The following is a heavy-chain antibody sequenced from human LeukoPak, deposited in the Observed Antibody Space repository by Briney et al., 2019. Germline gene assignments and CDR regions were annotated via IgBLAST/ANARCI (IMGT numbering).Heavy chain of an antibody. D-gene: IGHD3-10*01. V-gene: IGHV4-34*01. CDR2: INHSGST. CDR1: GGSFSGYY. Sequence: PSETLSLTCAVYGGSFSGYYWSWIRQPPGKGLEWIGEINHSGSTNYNPSLKSRVTISVDTSKNQFSLKLSSVTAADTAVYYCARGLYRITMVRGVKRPYYWFDYWGQGTLVTVSS. J-gene: IGHJ4*02. CDR3: ARGLYRITMVRGVKRPYYWFDY.